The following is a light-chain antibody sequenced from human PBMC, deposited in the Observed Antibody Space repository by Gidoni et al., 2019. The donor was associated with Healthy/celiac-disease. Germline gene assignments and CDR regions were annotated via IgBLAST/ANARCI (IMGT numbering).Light chain of an antibody. Sequence: ILMTQSPATLSVSPGERATLSCSASQSVSSNLAWYQQKPGQSPRLLIYGASTRATGIPARLSGSGSGTEFTLTISSRQSEDFAVYYGQQYNNWPPTFGPGTKVDIK. V-gene: IGKV3-15*01. CDR1: QSVSSN. CDR2: GAS. CDR3: QQYNNWPPT. J-gene: IGKJ3*01.